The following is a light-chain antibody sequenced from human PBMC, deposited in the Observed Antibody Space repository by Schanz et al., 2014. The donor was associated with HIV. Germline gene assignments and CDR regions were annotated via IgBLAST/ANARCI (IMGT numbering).Light chain of an antibody. J-gene: IGKJ2*01. CDR1: QNIDNY. CDR3: QQLNSFPYT. CDR2: GAS. V-gene: IGKV1-39*01. Sequence: DIQMTQSPSSLSASVGDRVTITCRASQNIDNYLNWYQQKPGKGPKLLIYGASSLQRGVPSRFSGSGSGTAFTLTINGLQPDDFATYYCQQLNSFPYTFGQGTMLQI.